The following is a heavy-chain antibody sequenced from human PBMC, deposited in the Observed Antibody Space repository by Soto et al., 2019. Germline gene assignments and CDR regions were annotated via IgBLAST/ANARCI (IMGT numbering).Heavy chain of an antibody. J-gene: IGHJ4*02. V-gene: IGHV4-59*01. CDR3: ARGKNWNDARFDY. CDR1: GGSISSYY. D-gene: IGHD1-1*01. Sequence: SETLSLTCTVSGGSISSYYRSWIRQPPGKGVEWIGYIYYSGSTNYNPSLKSRVTISVDTSKNQFSLKLSSVTAADTAVYYCARGKNWNDARFDYWGQGTPVTV. CDR2: IYYSGST.